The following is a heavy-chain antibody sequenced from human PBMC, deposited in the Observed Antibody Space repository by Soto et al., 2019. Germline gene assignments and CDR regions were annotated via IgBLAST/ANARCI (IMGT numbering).Heavy chain of an antibody. CDR3: ATDTYCPATCYRGHGN. CDR2: MNQHGSDI. D-gene: IGHD2-8*02. CDR1: GFTFSSYW. J-gene: IGHJ4*02. Sequence: EVQLVESGGDLVQPGGSLRLSCAASGFTFSSYWMAWVRQSPGKGLEWVASMNQHGSDIQYVDSVKGRFTISRDNTRDLLYLQMHNLRAEDTANYYCATDTYCPATCYRGHGNWGRGTLVTVSS. V-gene: IGHV3-7*01.